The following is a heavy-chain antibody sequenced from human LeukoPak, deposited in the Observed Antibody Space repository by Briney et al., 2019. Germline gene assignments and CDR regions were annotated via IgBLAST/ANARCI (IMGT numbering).Heavy chain of an antibody. V-gene: IGHV3-11*01. CDR3: ARFQLLRFGDLLNYDFGLDV. J-gene: IGHJ6*02. CDR2: ITSGGGMI. Sequence: GGSLRLSCAASGFTISDHYMTWIRQAPGKVLEWVAHITSGGGMIYYADSVKGRFTISRDNAKNSLSLRMDGLRAQDTAMYFCARFQLLRFGDLLNYDFGLDVWGLGTTVTVSS. D-gene: IGHD3-10*01. CDR1: GFTISDHY.